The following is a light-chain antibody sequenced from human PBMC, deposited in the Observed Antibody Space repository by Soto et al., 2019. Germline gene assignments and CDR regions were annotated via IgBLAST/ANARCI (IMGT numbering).Light chain of an antibody. CDR3: QQYNSYWET. V-gene: IGKV1-5*01. CDR1: QSISSW. CDR2: DAS. Sequence: IQITQSPSTLSASVGDRVTITCRASQSISSWLAWYQQKPGKAPKLLIYDASSLESGVPSRFSGSGSGTEFTLTISSLQPDDFATYYCQQYNSYWETFGQGTKVDIK. J-gene: IGKJ1*01.